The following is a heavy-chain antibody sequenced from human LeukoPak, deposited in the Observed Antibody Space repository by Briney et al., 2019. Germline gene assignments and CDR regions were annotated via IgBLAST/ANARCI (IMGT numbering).Heavy chain of an antibody. CDR2: IFYSGST. CDR3: ARAKDDYNPYYFDY. Sequence: SETLSLTCTVSGGSSSRYSWSWIRQPPGKGLEWIAYIFYSGSTNYNPSLKSRVTISVDTSKDQFSPRLSSVTAADTAVYYCARAKDDYNPYYFDYWGQGTLVTVSS. J-gene: IGHJ4*02. CDR1: GGSSSRYS. V-gene: IGHV4-59*01. D-gene: IGHD4-11*01.